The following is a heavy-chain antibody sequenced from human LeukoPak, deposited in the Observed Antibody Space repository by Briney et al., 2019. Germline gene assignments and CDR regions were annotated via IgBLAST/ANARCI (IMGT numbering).Heavy chain of an antibody. CDR2: IKSKTDGGTT. CDR3: AAAGGWFDP. J-gene: IGHJ5*02. Sequence: PGGSLRLSCAASGFTFDDYGMSWVRQAPGKGLEWVGRIKSKTDGGTTDYAAPVKGRFTISRDDSKNTLYLQMNSLKTEDTAVYYCAAAGGWFDPWGQGTLVTVSS. D-gene: IGHD1-1*01. CDR1: GFTFDDYG. V-gene: IGHV3-15*01.